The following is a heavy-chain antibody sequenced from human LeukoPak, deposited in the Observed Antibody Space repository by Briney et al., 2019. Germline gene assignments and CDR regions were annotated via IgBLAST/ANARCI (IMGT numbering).Heavy chain of an antibody. J-gene: IGHJ5*02. Sequence: GGSLRLSCAASGFTFSSYEMNWVRQAPGKGLEWVSYISSSGSTIYYADSVKGRFTISRDNAKNSLYVQMNSLRVEDTAVYYCARARLPYYYDSSGPNWFDPWGQGTLVTVSS. D-gene: IGHD3-22*01. CDR1: GFTFSSYE. CDR2: ISSSGSTI. CDR3: ARARLPYYYDSSGPNWFDP. V-gene: IGHV3-48*03.